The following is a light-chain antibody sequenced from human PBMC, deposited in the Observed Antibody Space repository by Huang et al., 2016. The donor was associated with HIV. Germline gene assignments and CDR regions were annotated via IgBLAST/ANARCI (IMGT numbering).Light chain of an antibody. V-gene: IGKV3-15*01. Sequence: EIVMTQSPATLSVSPGERATLSCRASQSVSSNLAWYQQKPGQAPRLLIYGVSTRATGIPARFRCRMSGTEFTLTISSLQSEDFAIYYCQQYNNWPLTFGGGTKVEIK. CDR2: GVS. CDR1: QSVSSN. J-gene: IGKJ4*01. CDR3: QQYNNWPLT.